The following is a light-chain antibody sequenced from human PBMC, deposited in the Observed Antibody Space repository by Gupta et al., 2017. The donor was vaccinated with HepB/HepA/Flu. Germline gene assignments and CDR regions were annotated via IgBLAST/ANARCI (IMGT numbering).Light chain of an antibody. CDR2: WAS. V-gene: IGKV4-1*01. J-gene: IGKJ2*01. Sequence: DIVMTQSPDSLAVSLGERATINCKSSQSVLHSSNNKNYLAWYQQKPGQPPKLLIYWASTRESGGPDRFRGSGAWTDFTLTISSLQAEDVAVYFCHQYYSSPYTFGQGTKLEIK. CDR3: HQYYSSPYT. CDR1: QSVLHSSNNKNY.